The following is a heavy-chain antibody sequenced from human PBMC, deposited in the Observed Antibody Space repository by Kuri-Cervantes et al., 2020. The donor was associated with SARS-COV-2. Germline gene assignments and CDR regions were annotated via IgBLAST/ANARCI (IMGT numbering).Heavy chain of an antibody. Sequence: GEPLKISCAASGFTFSSYAMSWVRQAPGKGLEWVSYISSSSSTIYYADSVKGRFTISRDNAKNSLYLQMNSLRDEDTAVYYCARDGVKDVYGFSSYWGQGTLVTVSS. CDR1: GFTFSSYA. J-gene: IGHJ4*02. CDR2: ISSSSSTI. V-gene: IGHV3-48*02. D-gene: IGHD5/OR15-5a*01. CDR3: ARDGVKDVYGFSSY.